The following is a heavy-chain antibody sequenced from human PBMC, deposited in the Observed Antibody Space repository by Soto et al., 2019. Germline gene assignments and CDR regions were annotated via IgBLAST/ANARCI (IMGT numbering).Heavy chain of an antibody. CDR3: EKAFIIGEYGGLNAFDI. J-gene: IGHJ3*02. Sequence: EVQLVESGGGLVQPGRSLRLSCAASGFTFDDYAMHWVRQAPGKGLEWVSGISWNSGSIGYADSVKGRFTISRDNAKNSVYLQMNIMRAEDTALDFYEKAFIIGEYGGLNAFDIWGQGTMVTVSS. CDR2: ISWNSGSI. V-gene: IGHV3-9*01. CDR1: GFTFDDYA. D-gene: IGHD7-27*01.